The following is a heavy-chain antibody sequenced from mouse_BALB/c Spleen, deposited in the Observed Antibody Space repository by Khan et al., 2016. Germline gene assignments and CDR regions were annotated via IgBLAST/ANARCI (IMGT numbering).Heavy chain of an antibody. CDR3: ARQYGDY. V-gene: IGHV5-12-1*01. D-gene: IGHD1-1*02. J-gene: IGHJ2*01. CDR2: ISSGGGST. CDR1: GFAFSSYD. Sequence: EVELVEPGGGLVKPGGSLKLSCAASGFAFSSYDMSWVRQTPEKRLEWVAHISSGGGSTYYPDTVKGRFTISRDNAKNTLYLQMRSLTSEDTAMNYCARQYGDYWGQGTALTVSS.